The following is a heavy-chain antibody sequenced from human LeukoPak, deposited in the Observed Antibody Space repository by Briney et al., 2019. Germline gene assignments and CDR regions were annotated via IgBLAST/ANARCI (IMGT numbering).Heavy chain of an antibody. V-gene: IGHV1-8*01. CDR2: MNPNSGKT. Sequence: ASVKVSCKASRYTFTSYDINWVRQATGQGLEWMGWMNPNSGKTGYAQKFQGRVTMTRNTSISTAYMELSSLRSEDTAVYYCARGRYYDILTGWTDYYYGMDVWGQGTTVTVSS. J-gene: IGHJ6*02. D-gene: IGHD3-9*01. CDR3: ARGRYYDILTGWTDYYYGMDV. CDR1: RYTFTSYD.